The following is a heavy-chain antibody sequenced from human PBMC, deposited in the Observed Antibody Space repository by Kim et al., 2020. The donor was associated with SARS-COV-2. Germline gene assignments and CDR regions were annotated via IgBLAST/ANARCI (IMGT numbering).Heavy chain of an antibody. CDR1: RFTFNNYW. J-gene: IGHJ6*02. Sequence: GGSLRLSCAVSRFTFNNYWMNWVRHAPGKGLVWVSRISSDGSITNYADSVKGRFTMSRDNAENTLYLQMNSLRAEDTAVYYCASGFFRDGFDVWGQGTTVTVSS. CDR3: ASGFFRDGFDV. V-gene: IGHV3-74*01. CDR2: ISSDGSIT. D-gene: IGHD3-10*01.